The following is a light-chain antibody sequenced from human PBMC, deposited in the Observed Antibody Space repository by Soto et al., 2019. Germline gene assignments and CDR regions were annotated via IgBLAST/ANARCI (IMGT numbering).Light chain of an antibody. CDR3: QSYDSSLSGNVV. J-gene: IGLJ2*01. CDR2: GNS. CDR1: SSNIGAGYD. V-gene: IGLV1-40*01. Sequence: QSVLTQPPSVSGAPGQRVTISCTGSSSNIGAGYDVHWYQQLPGTAPKLLIYGNSNRPSGVPDRFSGSKSGTSASLAITGXXXXXXXXXXCQSYDSSLSGNVVFGGGTQLTV.